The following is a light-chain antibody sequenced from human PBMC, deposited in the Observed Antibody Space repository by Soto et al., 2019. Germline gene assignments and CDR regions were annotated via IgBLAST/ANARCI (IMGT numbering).Light chain of an antibody. Sequence: QSVLTQPPSAAGTPGQRGTISCSGSSSNIGSNTVNWYQQRPGTAPKLLIYSNNQRPSWVPDRFSGAKSGTSASLAISGLQSEDDADYYCAAWYDSLNGYVFGTGTKLTVL. CDR1: SSNIGSNT. V-gene: IGLV1-44*01. CDR2: SNN. J-gene: IGLJ1*01. CDR3: AAWYDSLNGYV.